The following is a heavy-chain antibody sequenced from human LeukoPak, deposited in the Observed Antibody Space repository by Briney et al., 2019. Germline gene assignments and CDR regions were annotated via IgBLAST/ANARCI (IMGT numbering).Heavy chain of an antibody. CDR2: ISWNSGSI. CDR1: GFTFDDYA. Sequence: GRSLRLSCEASGFTFDDYAMHWVRQAPGKGLEWVSGISWNSGSIGYADSVKGRFTISRDNAKNSLYLQMNSLRAEDTALYYCAANPLYCSGGSCYWFDPWGQGTLVTVSS. V-gene: IGHV3-9*01. D-gene: IGHD2-15*01. CDR3: AANPLYCSGGSCYWFDP. J-gene: IGHJ5*02.